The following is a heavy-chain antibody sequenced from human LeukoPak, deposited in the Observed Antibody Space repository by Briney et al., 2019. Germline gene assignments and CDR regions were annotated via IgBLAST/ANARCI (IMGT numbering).Heavy chain of an antibody. V-gene: IGHV4-39*01. CDR2: IYYSVST. J-gene: IGHJ4*02. Sequence: SETLSLTCTVSGGAISSSSYYWGWIRQPPGKGLEWIGSIYYSVSTYYNPSLKSRVTISVDTSKNQYSLKLSSVTAADTAVYYCARSVLDSPYSSSWYSATVTPTYFDYWGQGTLVTVSS. CDR1: GGAISSSSYY. D-gene: IGHD6-13*01. CDR3: ARSVLDSPYSSSWYSATVTPTYFDY.